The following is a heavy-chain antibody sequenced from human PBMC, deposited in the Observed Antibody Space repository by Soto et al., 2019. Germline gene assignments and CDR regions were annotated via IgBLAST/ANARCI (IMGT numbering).Heavy chain of an antibody. D-gene: IGHD3-10*01. CDR2: INAGNGNT. V-gene: IGHV1-3*05. CDR1: GYTFTSYA. Sequence: QVQLVQSGAEEKKPGASVKVSCRASGYTFTSYAIHWVRQAPGQRLEWMGWINAGNGNTKYSQKFQGRVTITRDTSASTAYMELSSLRSEGTAVYYCARGVPIFMDYWGQGTLVTVSS. J-gene: IGHJ4*02. CDR3: ARGVPIFMDY.